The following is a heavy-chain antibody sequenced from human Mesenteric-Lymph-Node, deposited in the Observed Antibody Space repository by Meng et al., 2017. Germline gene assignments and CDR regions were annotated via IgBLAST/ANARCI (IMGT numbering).Heavy chain of an antibody. Sequence: QVQLVQSGAEVKKPGASVKVSCKASGYTFTSYDINWVRQATGQGLEWMGWMNPNSGNTGYAQKFQGRVTMTRNTSISTAYMELSSLRSEDTAVYYCAGYSSSWYRNWFDPWGQGTLVTVSS. CDR3: AGYSSSWYRNWFDP. CDR2: MNPNSGNT. D-gene: IGHD6-13*01. V-gene: IGHV1-8*01. CDR1: GYTFTSYD. J-gene: IGHJ5*02.